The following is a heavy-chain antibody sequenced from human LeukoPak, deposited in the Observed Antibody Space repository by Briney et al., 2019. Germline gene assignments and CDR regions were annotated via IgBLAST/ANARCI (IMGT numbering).Heavy chain of an antibody. CDR2: INHSGST. J-gene: IGHJ6*04. CDR3: ARGAYYYGSGSYYNRLYGMDV. D-gene: IGHD3-10*01. V-gene: IGHV4-34*01. Sequence: SETLSLTCAVYAGSISGYYWSWIRQPPGKGLEWTGEINHSGSTNYNPSLKSRVAISVDTSKNQFSLKLSSVTAADTAVYYCARGAYYYGSGSYYNRLYGMDVWGKGTTGTVSS. CDR1: AGSISGYY.